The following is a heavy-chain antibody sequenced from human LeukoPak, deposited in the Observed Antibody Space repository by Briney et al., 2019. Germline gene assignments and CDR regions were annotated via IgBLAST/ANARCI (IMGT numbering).Heavy chain of an antibody. V-gene: IGHV4-39*01. CDR1: GDSISSSSYY. CDR2: IYSSVT. CDR3: ASRPFLWGFAY. J-gene: IGHJ4*02. D-gene: IGHD3-16*01. Sequence: PSETLSLTCTVSGDSISSSSYYWGWIRQPPGKGLEWIASIYSSVTYYNPSLKSRVTISVDMSKNQFSLNLSSVTAADTAVYYCASRPFLWGFAYWGQGTLVTVSS.